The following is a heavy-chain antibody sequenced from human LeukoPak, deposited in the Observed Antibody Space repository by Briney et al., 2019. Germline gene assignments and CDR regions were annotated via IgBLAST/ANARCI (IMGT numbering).Heavy chain of an antibody. V-gene: IGHV3-7*01. CDR1: GFTFSSYW. Sequence: GGSLRLSCAASGFTFSSYWMSWVRQAPGKGLEWVANIKQDGSEKYYVDSVKGRFTISRDNAKNSLYLQMSSLRAEDTAVYYCARDEFGYCGGDCCSNYFDYWGQGTLVTVSS. CDR3: ARDEFGYCGGDCCSNYFDY. D-gene: IGHD2-21*02. J-gene: IGHJ4*02. CDR2: IKQDGSEK.